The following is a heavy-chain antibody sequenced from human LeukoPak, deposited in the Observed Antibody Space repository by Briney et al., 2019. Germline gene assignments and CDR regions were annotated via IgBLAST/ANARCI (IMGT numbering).Heavy chain of an antibody. CDR3: AREGGIAVRYFDF. CDR1: GGSISSGGYY. V-gene: IGHV4-31*03. CDR2: IYYSGST. Sequence: PSETLSLTCTVSGGSISSGGYYWSWIRQRPGKGLEWMGYIYYSGSTYYNPSLKSRVTISVDTSKNQFSLKLSSVTAADTGVYYCAREGGIAVRYFDFWGQGTLVTVSS. D-gene: IGHD6-19*01. J-gene: IGHJ4*02.